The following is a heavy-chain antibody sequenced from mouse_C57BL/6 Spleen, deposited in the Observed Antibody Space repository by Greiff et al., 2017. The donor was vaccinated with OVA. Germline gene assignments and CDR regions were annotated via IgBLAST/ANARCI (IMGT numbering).Heavy chain of an antibody. Sequence: QVHVKQSGAELVRPGTSVKMSCKASGYTFTNYWIGWAKQRPGHGLEWIGDIYPGGGYTNYNEKFKGKATLTADKSSSTAYMQFSSLTSEDSAIYYCARGDGYDSLYAMDYWGQGTSVTVSS. J-gene: IGHJ4*01. CDR1: GYTFTNYW. CDR2: IYPGGGYT. V-gene: IGHV1-63*01. D-gene: IGHD2-2*01. CDR3: ARGDGYDSLYAMDY.